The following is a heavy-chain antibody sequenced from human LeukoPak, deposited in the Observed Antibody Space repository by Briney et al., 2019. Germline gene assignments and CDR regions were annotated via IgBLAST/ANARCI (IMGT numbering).Heavy chain of an antibody. V-gene: IGHV1-18*01. D-gene: IGHD6-13*01. J-gene: IGHJ4*02. CDR2: ISTYYGDT. Sequence: ASVKVSCKASGYTFTSYGISWVRQAPGQGLEWMGWISTYYGDTNYAQKLQGRVTMTTDTSTSTAYMELRSLRSDDTAVYYCARGYGSISAVDYWGQGTLVTVSS. CDR3: ARGYGSISAVDY. CDR1: GYTFTSYG.